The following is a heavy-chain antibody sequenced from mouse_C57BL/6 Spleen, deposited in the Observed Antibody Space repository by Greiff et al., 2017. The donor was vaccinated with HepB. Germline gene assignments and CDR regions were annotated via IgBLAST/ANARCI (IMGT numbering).Heavy chain of an antibody. CDR1: GYSFTDYN. CDR3: ARECAFSATVGRYFDV. D-gene: IGHD1-1*01. V-gene: IGHV1-39*01. J-gene: IGHJ1*03. Sequence: EVQLQQSGPELVKPGASVKISCKASGYSFTDYNMNWVKQSTGKSLEWIGVINPNYGTTSYNQKFKGKATLTVDKSSSTAYMQLKSLTAEDSAVYYCARECAFSATVGRYFDVWGTGTTVTVSS. CDR2: INPNYGTT.